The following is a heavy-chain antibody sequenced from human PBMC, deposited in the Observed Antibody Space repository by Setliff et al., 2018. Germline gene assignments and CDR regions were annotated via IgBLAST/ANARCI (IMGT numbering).Heavy chain of an antibody. V-gene: IGHV1-18*01. CDR1: GYTFTSYA. CDR2: ISAYNGNT. J-gene: IGHJ4*02. CDR3: ARAPPPYDSSGYYPREDYFDY. D-gene: IGHD3-22*01. Sequence: ASVKVSCKASGYTFTSYAMHWVRQAPGQGLEWMGWISAYNGNTNYAQKLQGRVTMTTDTSTSTAYMELRSLRSDDTAVYYCARAPPPYDSSGYYPREDYFDYWGQGTLVTVSS.